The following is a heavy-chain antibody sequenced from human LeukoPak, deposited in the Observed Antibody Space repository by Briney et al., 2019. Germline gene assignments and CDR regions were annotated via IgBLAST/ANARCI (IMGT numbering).Heavy chain of an antibody. D-gene: IGHD3-22*01. CDR1: GFTFSSYC. Sequence: GTSLILSCAASGFTFSSYCIHCVRQAPGKGLEWVAVISYDGSNKYYADSVKGRFTISRDNSKNTLYLQMSSLRAEDTTVYYCAKARPYYYDSSGSSAFDYWGQGTLVTVSS. CDR3: AKARPYYYDSSGSSAFDY. CDR2: ISYDGSNK. V-gene: IGHV3-30*18. J-gene: IGHJ4*02.